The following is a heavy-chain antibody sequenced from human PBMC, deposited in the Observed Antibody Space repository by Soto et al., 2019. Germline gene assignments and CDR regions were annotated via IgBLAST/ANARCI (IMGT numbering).Heavy chain of an antibody. CDR1: GFTFSSYA. CDR2: ISGSGGST. CDR3: AKSYPLYDYVWGSYRKDPFDY. V-gene: IGHV3-23*01. Sequence: LRLSCAASGFTFSSYAMSWVRQAPGKGLEWVSAISGSGGSTYYADSVKGRFTISRDNSKNTLYLQMNSLRAEDTAVYYCAKSYPLYDYVWGSYRKDPFDYWGQGTLVTVSS. D-gene: IGHD3-16*02. J-gene: IGHJ4*02.